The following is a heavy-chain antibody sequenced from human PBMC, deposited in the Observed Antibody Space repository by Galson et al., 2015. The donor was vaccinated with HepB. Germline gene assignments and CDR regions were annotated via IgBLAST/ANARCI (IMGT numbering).Heavy chain of an antibody. CDR3: ARPQGVDCTGCYYYGLVV. J-gene: IGHJ6*02. V-gene: IGHV3-30*04. D-gene: IGHD2-8*02. CDR2: ISYHESDR. CDR1: GFTFRSYA. Sequence: SLRLSCAASGFTFRSYAMHWVRQAPGKGLEWVALISYHESDRYYADSVRGRFTISRDNSGNILFLQMNSLRPEDTAVYYCARPQGVDCTGCYYYGLVVWGQGTTLTVSS.